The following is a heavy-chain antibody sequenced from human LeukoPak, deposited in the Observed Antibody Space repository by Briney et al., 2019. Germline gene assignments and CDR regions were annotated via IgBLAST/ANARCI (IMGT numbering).Heavy chain of an antibody. CDR1: GYTFTSYG. V-gene: IGHV1-18*01. D-gene: IGHD5-24*01. Sequence: ASVKVSCKASGYTFTSYGISWVRQAPGQGLEWMGWISAYNGNTNYAQKLQGRVTMTTDTSTSTAYMELRSLRSDDTAVYYCARAETRWLQLWLNAFDIWGQGTMVTVSS. CDR3: ARAETRWLQLWLNAFDI. J-gene: IGHJ3*02. CDR2: ISAYNGNT.